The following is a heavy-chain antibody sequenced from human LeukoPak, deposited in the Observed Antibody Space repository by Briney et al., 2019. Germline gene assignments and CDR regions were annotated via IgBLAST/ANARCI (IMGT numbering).Heavy chain of an antibody. D-gene: IGHD5-12*01. CDR3: ARVATTTNPPQRPFDY. Sequence: PSETLSLTCAVSGYSINSGYCWGWIRQPPGKGLXXIGSIYHSGSTYYNPSLKSRVTISVDTSKNQFSLKLSSVTAADTAVYYCARVATTTNPPQRPFDYWGQGTLVTVSS. CDR2: IYHSGST. CDR1: GYSINSGYC. J-gene: IGHJ4*02. V-gene: IGHV4-38-2*01.